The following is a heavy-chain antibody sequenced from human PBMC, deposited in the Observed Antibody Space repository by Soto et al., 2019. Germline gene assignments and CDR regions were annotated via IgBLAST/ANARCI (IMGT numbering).Heavy chain of an antibody. CDR2: IYNGDSDT. Sequence: GESLKISWKGSGYSFTSYWIGWVRQMPGKGLEWMGIIYNGDSDTRYSPSFQGQVTISADKSISTAYLQWSSLMPSDTAMYYCASGTMVRGVIDAFDIWGQGTMVTVSS. D-gene: IGHD3-10*01. CDR3: ASGTMVRGVIDAFDI. V-gene: IGHV5-51*01. CDR1: GYSFTSYW. J-gene: IGHJ3*02.